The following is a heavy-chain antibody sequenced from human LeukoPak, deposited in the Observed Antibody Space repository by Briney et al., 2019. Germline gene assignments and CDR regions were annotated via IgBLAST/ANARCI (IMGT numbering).Heavy chain of an antibody. CDR3: AKDCGDPGGGYYYYGMDV. CDR1: GFAFDDYA. CDR2: ISWNSGSI. V-gene: IGHV3-9*01. D-gene: IGHD4-17*01. Sequence: SLRLSCAASGFAFDDYAMHWVRQAPGKGLEWVSGISWNSGSIGYADSVKGRFTISRDNAKNSLYLQMNSLRAEDTALYYCAKDCGDPGGGYYYYGMDVWGQGTTVTVSS. J-gene: IGHJ6*02.